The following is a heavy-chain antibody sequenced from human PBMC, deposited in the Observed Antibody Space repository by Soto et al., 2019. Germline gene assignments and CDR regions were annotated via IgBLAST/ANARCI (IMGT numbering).Heavy chain of an antibody. V-gene: IGHV3-21*01. D-gene: IGHD3-9*01. Sequence: GGTLRLSCAASGFTFSSYSMNWVRQAPGKGLEWVSSISSSSSYIYYADSVKGRFTISRDNAKNSLYLQMNSLRAEDTAVYYCARESQPTLRYFDWSPPDYWGQGTLVTVSS. CDR2: ISSSSSYI. CDR3: ARESQPTLRYFDWSPPDY. CDR1: GFTFSSYS. J-gene: IGHJ4*02.